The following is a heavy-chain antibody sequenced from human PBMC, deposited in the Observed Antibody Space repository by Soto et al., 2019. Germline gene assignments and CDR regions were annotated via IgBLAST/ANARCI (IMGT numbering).Heavy chain of an antibody. J-gene: IGHJ4*02. Sequence: QVQLVESGGGVVHPGRSLRLSCAASGFTFSTYAMHWVRQAPGKGLEWVAVISHDGGNKYYADSVKGRFTNSRDNSKNTVYLQMNSLRAEDTAVYYCARDVGGYSSSWLFDYWGQGTLVTVSS. CDR3: ARDVGGYSSSWLFDY. CDR1: GFTFSTYA. CDR2: ISHDGGNK. V-gene: IGHV3-30-3*01. D-gene: IGHD6-13*01.